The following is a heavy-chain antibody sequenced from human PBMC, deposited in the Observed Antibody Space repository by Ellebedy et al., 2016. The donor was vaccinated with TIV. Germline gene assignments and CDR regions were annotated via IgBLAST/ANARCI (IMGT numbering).Heavy chain of an antibody. D-gene: IGHD2-21*01. CDR2: ISGYNGYT. V-gene: IGHV1-18*04. J-gene: IGHJ4*02. CDR1: GYAFTNYG. CDR3: ARDQASIVATAGFDY. Sequence: AASVKVSCKASGYAFTNYGLSWVRQAPGQGLEWMGWISGYNGYTNSVQKLHDRFTITADPSTSTAYMELRSLRSDDTAMYYCARDQASIVATAGFDYWGQGSLVTVSS.